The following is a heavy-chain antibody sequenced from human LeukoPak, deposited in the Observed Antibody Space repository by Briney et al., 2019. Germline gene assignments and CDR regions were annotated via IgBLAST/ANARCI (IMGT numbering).Heavy chain of an antibody. CDR2: ISAYNGNT. CDR3: ARVVRGELHIDY. V-gene: IGHV1-18*01. J-gene: IGHJ4*02. D-gene: IGHD1-26*01. CDR1: GYTFTSYG. Sequence: ASVKVSCKASGYTFTSYGISWVRQAPGQGLEWMGWISAYNGNTNYAQKPQGRVTMTTDTPTSTAYMELRSLGSDDTAVYYCARVVRGELHIDYWGQGTLVTVSS.